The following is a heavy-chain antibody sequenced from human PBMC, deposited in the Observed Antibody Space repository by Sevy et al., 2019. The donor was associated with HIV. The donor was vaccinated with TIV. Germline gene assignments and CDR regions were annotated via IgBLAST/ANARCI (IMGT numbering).Heavy chain of an antibody. V-gene: IGHV3-7*01. D-gene: IGHD3-3*01. J-gene: IGHJ4*02. CDR3: ARALWGGLRCFDY. Sequence: GGSLRLSCAASGFTFSSYWMSWVRQAPGKGLEWVANIKQDGSEKYYVDSVKGRFTISRDNAKNSLYLKMNSLRAEDTAVYYCARALWGGLRCFDYWGQGTLVTVSS. CDR1: GFTFSSYW. CDR2: IKQDGSEK.